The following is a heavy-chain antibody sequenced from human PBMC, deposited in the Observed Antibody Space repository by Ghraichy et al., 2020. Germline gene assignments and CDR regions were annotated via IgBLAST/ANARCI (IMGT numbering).Heavy chain of an antibody. CDR2: INSDGSST. J-gene: IGHJ4*02. Sequence: GESLNISCAASGFTFSSYWMHWVRQAPGKGLVWVSRINSDGSSTSYADSVKGRFTISRDNAKNTLYLQMNSLRAEDTAVYYCARASESVFGYPTCFDYWGQGTLVTVSS. CDR1: GFTFSSYW. CDR3: ARASESVFGYPTCFDY. V-gene: IGHV3-74*01. D-gene: IGHD3-10*01.